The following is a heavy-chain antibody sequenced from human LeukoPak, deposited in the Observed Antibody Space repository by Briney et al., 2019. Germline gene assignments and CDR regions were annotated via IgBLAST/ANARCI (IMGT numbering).Heavy chain of an antibody. CDR3: AKVGITYYYDSSGYYWDY. J-gene: IGHJ4*02. CDR2: ISGSGGST. Sequence: QAGGSLRLSCAAFGFTFSSYAMSWVRQAPGKGLEWVSAISGSGGSTYYADSVKGRFTISRDNSKNTLYLQMNSLRAEDTAVYYCAKVGITYYYDSSGYYWDYWGQGTLVTVSS. D-gene: IGHD3-22*01. V-gene: IGHV3-23*01. CDR1: GFTFSSYA.